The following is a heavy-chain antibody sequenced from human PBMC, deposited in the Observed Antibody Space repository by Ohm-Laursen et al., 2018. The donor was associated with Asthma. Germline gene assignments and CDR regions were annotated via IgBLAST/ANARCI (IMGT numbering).Heavy chain of an antibody. V-gene: IGHV3-30*03. J-gene: IGHJ5*02. D-gene: IGHD3-10*01. Sequence: SLRLSCAASGFTFSSYGMRWVRQAPGKGLEWVAVISYDGSNKYYADSVKGRFTISRDNSKNMLYLQMNNLQAEDTAVYYCTRDAMPGSGANWARNLFDPWGQGTLVTVST. CDR3: TRDAMPGSGANWARNLFDP. CDR1: GFTFSSYG. CDR2: ISYDGSNK.